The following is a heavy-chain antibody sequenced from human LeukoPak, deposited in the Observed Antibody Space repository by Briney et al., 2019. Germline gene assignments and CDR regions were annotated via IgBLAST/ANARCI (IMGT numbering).Heavy chain of an antibody. V-gene: IGHV3-30*04. CDR3: ARVATTSFDY. Sequence: PGRSLRLSCAASGFTFSSYAMHWVRQAPGKGLQWVAVISYDGGNKYYADSVKGRFTISRDNSKNTMYLQMNSLRAEDTAVYYCARVATTSFDYWGQGTRVTVSS. CDR2: ISYDGGNK. J-gene: IGHJ4*02. D-gene: IGHD1-26*01. CDR1: GFTFSSYA.